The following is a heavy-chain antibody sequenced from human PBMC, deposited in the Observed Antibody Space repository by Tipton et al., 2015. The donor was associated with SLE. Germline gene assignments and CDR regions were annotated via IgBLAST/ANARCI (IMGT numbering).Heavy chain of an antibody. V-gene: IGHV4-39*07. CDR3: ARGKKWGPADY. J-gene: IGHJ4*02. D-gene: IGHD1-26*01. CDR1: GGSISSSSYY. Sequence: TMSLTCTVSGGSISSSSYYWGWIRQPPGKGLEWIGEINHSGSTNYNPSLKSRVTISVDTSKNQFSLKLSSVTAADTAVYYCARGKKWGPADYWGQGTLVTVSS. CDR2: INHSGST.